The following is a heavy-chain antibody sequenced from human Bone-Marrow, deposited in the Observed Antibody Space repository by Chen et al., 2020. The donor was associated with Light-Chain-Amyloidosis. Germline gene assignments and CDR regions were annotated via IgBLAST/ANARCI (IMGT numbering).Heavy chain of an antibody. V-gene: IGHV1-2*02. J-gene: IGHJ4*02. Sequence: QVQLVQSGAEVKRTGASVKVSCQASGYIFTGYYIHWVRQAPGQGLEWRGWINLNSGATMYSQKIQGRVTMTRDTSISTAYMELSRLRSDDTAVYYCARDKVSTIGNFDYWGQGTLVTVSS. CDR1: GYIFTGYY. CDR2: INLNSGAT. D-gene: IGHD1-1*01. CDR3: ARDKVSTIGNFDY.